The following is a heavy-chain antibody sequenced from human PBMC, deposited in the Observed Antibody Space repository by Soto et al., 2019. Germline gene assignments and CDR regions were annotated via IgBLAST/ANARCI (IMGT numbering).Heavy chain of an antibody. CDR1: GYTFTSYG. V-gene: IGHV1-18*04. J-gene: IGHJ6*02. D-gene: IGHD6-19*01. CDR2: ISAYNGNT. CDR3: ARDSSSGWYPTGYYYGMDV. Sequence: RASVKVSCKASGYTFTSYGISWVRQAPGQGLEWMGWISAYNGNTNYAQKLQGRVTMTTDTSTSTAYMELRSLRSDDTAVYYCARDSSSGWYPTGYYYGMDVWGQGTTVTVSS.